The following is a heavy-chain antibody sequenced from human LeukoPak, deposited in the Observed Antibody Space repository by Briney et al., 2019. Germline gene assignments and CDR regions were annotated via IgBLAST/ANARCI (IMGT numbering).Heavy chain of an antibody. CDR3: ARGRSITLLRGGAMGDGFDI. Sequence: PGGSLRLSCTASGFTFTSYGMNGVRQAPGKGLEFVSFIDTSCSYICYGDSLKCRVTISRDNAKNSMYLQMNGLKGENTDDYYCARGRSITLLRGGAMGDGFDIWGQGAMVTVSS. J-gene: IGHJ3*02. CDR2: IDTSCSYI. V-gene: IGHV3-21*01. D-gene: IGHD3-10*01. CDR1: GFTFTSYG.